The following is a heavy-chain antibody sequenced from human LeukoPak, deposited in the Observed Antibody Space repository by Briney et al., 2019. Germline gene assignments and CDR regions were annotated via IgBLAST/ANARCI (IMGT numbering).Heavy chain of an antibody. V-gene: IGHV3-23*01. Sequence: PGGSLRLSCAASGFTFSNYAMSWVRQAPGKGLEWVAGISGSGGNTYHADSVKGRFTISRDNSKNTLYVQMNSLRAEDTAVYYCATEKGDSPDYWGQGTLVTVS. CDR1: GFTFSNYA. CDR3: ATEKGDSPDY. J-gene: IGHJ4*02. CDR2: ISGSGGNT. D-gene: IGHD2-21*01.